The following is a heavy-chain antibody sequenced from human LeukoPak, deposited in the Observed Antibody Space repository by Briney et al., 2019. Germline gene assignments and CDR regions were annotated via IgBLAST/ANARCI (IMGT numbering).Heavy chain of an antibody. CDR2: IIPIFGTA. Sequence: AVKVSCKASGYTFTGYYMHWVRQAPGQGLEWMGGIIPIFGTANYAQKFQGRVTITADESTSTAYMELSSLRSEDTAVYYCARDRGYSYGTFDYWGQGTLVTVSS. V-gene: IGHV1-69*13. D-gene: IGHD5-18*01. CDR1: GYTFTGYY. J-gene: IGHJ4*02. CDR3: ARDRGYSYGTFDY.